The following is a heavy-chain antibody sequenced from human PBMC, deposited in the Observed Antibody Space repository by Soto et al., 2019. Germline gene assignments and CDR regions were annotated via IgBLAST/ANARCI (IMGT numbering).Heavy chain of an antibody. V-gene: IGHV4-30-2*01. Sequence: SETLSLTSAVSGGSIGRGGYSWSWIRQPPGKGLEWIGYIHQRGGAYYNPSLKSQVTISMDKCKNQFSLKVSAGTAADTAVYYCARAPHARDSRGYYFSVYCDYWGRGTLVTVSA. CDR1: GGSIGRGGYS. CDR2: IHQRGGA. J-gene: IGHJ4*02. D-gene: IGHD3-22*01. CDR3: ARAPHARDSRGYYFSVYCDY.